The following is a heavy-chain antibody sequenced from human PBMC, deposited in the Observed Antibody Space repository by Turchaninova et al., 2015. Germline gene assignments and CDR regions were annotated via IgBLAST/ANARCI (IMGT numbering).Heavy chain of an antibody. Sequence: QLQLQESGPGLVKPSETLSLTCTVSGGSISGSTYYWGWVLQPPGKGLEWLGSFYYSGNTDYSPSLKSRVTVSVDTSKNQFSWKVRSLTAADTATYYCAKGYYNVLTGYPKNFDYWGQGTLVTVSS. J-gene: IGHJ4*02. V-gene: IGHV4-39*07. CDR3: AKGYYNVLTGYPKNFDY. CDR1: GGSISGSTYY. D-gene: IGHD3-9*01. CDR2: FYYSGNT.